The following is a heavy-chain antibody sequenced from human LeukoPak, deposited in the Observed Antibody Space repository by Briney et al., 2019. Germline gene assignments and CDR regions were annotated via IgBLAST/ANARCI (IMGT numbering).Heavy chain of an antibody. J-gene: IGHJ4*02. Sequence: SETLSLTCTVSGGSISSGGYYWSWIRQHPGKGLEWIGYIYYSGSTYYNPSLKSRVTISVDTSKNQFSLKLSSVTAADTAVYYCARDSAGRLFDYWGQGTLVTVSS. CDR3: ARDSAGRLFDY. V-gene: IGHV4-31*03. CDR2: IYYSGST. CDR1: GGSISSGGYY. D-gene: IGHD6-13*01.